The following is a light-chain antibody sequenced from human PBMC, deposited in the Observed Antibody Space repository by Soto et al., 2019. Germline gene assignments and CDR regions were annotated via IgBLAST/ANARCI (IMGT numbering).Light chain of an antibody. CDR3: QQYGSSPPIT. J-gene: IGKJ5*01. Sequence: EMVLTQSPGTLSLSPGERATLSCRASQSVSRSYLAWYQQKPGQAPRLLIYGASSMATGIPDRFSGSGSGTDFTRTISRLEPEDCAVYYCQQYGSSPPITFGQGTRLEIK. V-gene: IGKV3-20*01. CDR1: QSVSRSY. CDR2: GAS.